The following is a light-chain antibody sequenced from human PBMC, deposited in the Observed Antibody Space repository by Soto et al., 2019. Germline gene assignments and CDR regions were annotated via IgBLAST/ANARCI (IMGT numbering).Light chain of an antibody. CDR3: LQDYNYPWT. CDR1: QSISSY. V-gene: IGKV1-6*01. J-gene: IGKJ1*01. Sequence: IQRTQSPSSLSASVGDRVTITCRSSQSISSYLNWYQQKPGKAPKLLIFTASTLQSGVPSRCSGSGSGTDFTLTISSRQHEDFATYYCLQDYNYPWTFGQGTKVDIK. CDR2: TAS.